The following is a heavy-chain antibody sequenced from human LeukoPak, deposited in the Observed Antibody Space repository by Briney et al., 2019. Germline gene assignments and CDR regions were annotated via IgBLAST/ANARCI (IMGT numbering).Heavy chain of an antibody. CDR2: IYYSGST. CDR1: GGSISSSSYY. Sequence: PSETLSLTCTVSGGSISSSSYYWGWIRQPPGKGLEWIGYIYYSGSTNYNPSLKSRVTISVDTSKNQFSLKLSSVTAADTAVYYCARDLTIFGVVILDYWGQGTLVTVSS. V-gene: IGHV4-61*01. D-gene: IGHD3-3*01. CDR3: ARDLTIFGVVILDY. J-gene: IGHJ4*02.